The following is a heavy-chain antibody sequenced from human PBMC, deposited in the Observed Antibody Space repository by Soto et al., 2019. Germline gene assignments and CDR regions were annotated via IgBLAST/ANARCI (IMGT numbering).Heavy chain of an antibody. D-gene: IGHD6-19*01. J-gene: IGHJ5*02. Sequence: ASVKVSCKASGYTFTSYGISWVRQAPGQGLEWMGWISAYNGNTNYAQKLQGRVTMTTDTSTSTAYMELRSLRSDDTAVYYCARDYHIAVAGTPNWFDPWGQGTLVTVSS. CDR2: ISAYNGNT. CDR3: ARDYHIAVAGTPNWFDP. V-gene: IGHV1-18*01. CDR1: GYTFTSYG.